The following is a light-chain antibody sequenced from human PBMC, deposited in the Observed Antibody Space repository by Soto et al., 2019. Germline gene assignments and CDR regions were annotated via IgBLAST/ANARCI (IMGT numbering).Light chain of an antibody. CDR1: QRISSY. J-gene: IGKJ1*01. Sequence: SSRSSPVRDKATIPCRASQRISSYLNWYQQKPGKAPRLLIYAASSLQSGVASRFSGSGSATDFTITISGLQYEDVAPYYCPQPYNRPSPSGQGTKVDIK. CDR2: AAS. CDR3: PQPYNRPSP. V-gene: IGKV1-39*01.